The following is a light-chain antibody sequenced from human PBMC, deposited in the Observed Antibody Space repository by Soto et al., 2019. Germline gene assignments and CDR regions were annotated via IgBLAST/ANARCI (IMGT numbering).Light chain of an antibody. J-gene: IGKJ1*01. Sequence: EIVMTQSPATLSVSPGDRATLSCRASQSVSTNLAWYQQKPGQAPRLLIYGASTRATGVPARFSGSGSGTEFTLSISSLQSEDFALYYCQQYKRGPPRPFGQGTKVETK. CDR2: GAS. CDR3: QQYKRGPPRP. V-gene: IGKV3-15*01. CDR1: QSVSTN.